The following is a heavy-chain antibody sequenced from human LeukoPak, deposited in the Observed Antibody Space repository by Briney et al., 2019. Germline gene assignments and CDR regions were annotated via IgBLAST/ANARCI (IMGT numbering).Heavy chain of an antibody. D-gene: IGHD6-13*01. J-gene: IGHJ4*02. Sequence: PGGSLRLSCAASGFSFSNYWMSWVRQAPGKGLEWVATIQQDVSEKSYVESVKGRFTISRDNSKNTLYLQMNSLRAEDTAVYYCAKEGYSSSWYYFDSWGQGTLVTVSS. CDR1: GFSFSNYW. CDR3: AKEGYSSSWYYFDS. CDR2: IQQDVSEK. V-gene: IGHV3-7*03.